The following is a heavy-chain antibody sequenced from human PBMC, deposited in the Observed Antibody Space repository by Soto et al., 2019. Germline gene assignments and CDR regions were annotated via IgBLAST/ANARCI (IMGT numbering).Heavy chain of an antibody. CDR3: AKGYCIFTGCYYFEY. V-gene: IGHV3-23*01. D-gene: IGHD2-15*01. J-gene: IGHJ4*02. CDR2: ISGNGGST. CDR1: GFTFSSYA. Sequence: EVQLLESGGGLVQPGGSLRLSCAASGFTFSSYAMSWVRQGPGKGLEWVSSISGNGGSTYYADSVKGRFTISRDNSKNTLYLQMSSLRAEDTAVYYCAKGYCIFTGCYYFEYWGQGALVTVSS.